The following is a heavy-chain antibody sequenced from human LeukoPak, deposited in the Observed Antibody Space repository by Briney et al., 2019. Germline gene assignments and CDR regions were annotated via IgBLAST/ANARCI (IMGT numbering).Heavy chain of an antibody. Sequence: PSQTLSLTCSVSGDSISIGDYYWSWIRQSPGKGLEWIGYIYYIGTAYYNPSLRSRVALSADTSKNQFSLRLNSVTVADSAVYFCARARGDSPRIYYYMDVWGKGTAVTVSS. V-gene: IGHV4-30-4*01. J-gene: IGHJ6*03. CDR3: ARARGDSPRIYYYMDV. CDR1: GDSISIGDYY. CDR2: IYYIGTA. D-gene: IGHD3-16*01.